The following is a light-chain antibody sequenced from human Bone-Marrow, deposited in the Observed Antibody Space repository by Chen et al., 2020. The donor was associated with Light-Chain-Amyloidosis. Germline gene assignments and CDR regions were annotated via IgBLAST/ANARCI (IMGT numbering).Light chain of an antibody. Sequence: SYELTQPPSVSVSPGQTARITCSGDDLPTKYAYWYQQKPGQAPVLVIHRDAERPSGISERFSGSRAGGTATLTISGVEAEDEADYHCQAADSSGTYGVIFGGGTKLTVL. CDR2: RDA. CDR1: DLPTKY. CDR3: QAADSSGTYGVI. J-gene: IGLJ2*01. V-gene: IGLV3-25*03.